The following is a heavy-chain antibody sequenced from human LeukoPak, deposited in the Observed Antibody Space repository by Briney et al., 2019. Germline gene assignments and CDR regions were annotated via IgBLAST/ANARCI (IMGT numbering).Heavy chain of an antibody. CDR2: VIYSGGST. J-gene: IGHJ4*02. Sequence: DPAVIYSGGSTYYADSVKGRFTISRDNSKNTLYLQMNSLRAEDTAVYYCAKDRHDYGDYGPLDYWGQGTLVTVSS. D-gene: IGHD4-17*01. CDR3: AKDRHDYGDYGPLDY. V-gene: IGHV3-23*01.